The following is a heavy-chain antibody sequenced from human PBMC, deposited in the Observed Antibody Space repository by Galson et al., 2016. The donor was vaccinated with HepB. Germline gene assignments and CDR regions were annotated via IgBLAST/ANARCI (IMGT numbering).Heavy chain of an antibody. CDR3: ARGSVSGTSRGCAS. CDR1: GFSLSTSGMC. CDR2: IDWDDDK. V-gene: IGHV2-70*11. J-gene: IGHJ5*02. Sequence: PALVKPTQTLTLTCTFSGFSLSTSGMCVSWIRQPPGKALEWLARIDWDDDKYYNTSLKTRLTISKDTSKNQVVLTMTNMDPVDTATYYCARGSVSGTSRGCASWGKGTLVTVSS. D-gene: IGHD1-26*01.